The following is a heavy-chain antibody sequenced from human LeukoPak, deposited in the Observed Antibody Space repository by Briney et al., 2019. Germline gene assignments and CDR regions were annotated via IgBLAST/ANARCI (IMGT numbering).Heavy chain of an antibody. CDR3: ARDPCSGGSCYNWFDP. D-gene: IGHD2-15*01. CDR2: INPSSGST. J-gene: IGHJ5*02. V-gene: IGHV1-46*01. CDR1: GYTFTGHH. Sequence: ASVKVSCKASGYTFTGHHIHWLRQAPGQGLEWMGIINPSSGSTSYAQKFQGRVTMTRDTSTSTVYMELSSLRSEDTAVYYCARDPCSGGSCYNWFDPWGQGTLVTVSS.